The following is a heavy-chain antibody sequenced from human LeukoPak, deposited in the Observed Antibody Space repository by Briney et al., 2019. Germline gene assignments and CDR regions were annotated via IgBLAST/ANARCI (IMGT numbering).Heavy chain of an antibody. Sequence: SETLSLTCTVSGASISAYYWNWIRQPPGKGLEWIGCIYTSGSTNYNPSLKSRVTISVDTSKNQFSLKLSSVTAADTAVYYCARDGSRDRRFDYWGQGTLVTVSS. V-gene: IGHV4-4*09. J-gene: IGHJ4*02. D-gene: IGHD5-24*01. CDR2: IYTSGST. CDR3: ARDGSRDRRFDY. CDR1: GASISAYY.